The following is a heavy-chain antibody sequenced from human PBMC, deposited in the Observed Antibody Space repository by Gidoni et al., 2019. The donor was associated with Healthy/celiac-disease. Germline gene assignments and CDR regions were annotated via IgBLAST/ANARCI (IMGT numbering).Heavy chain of an antibody. V-gene: IGHV1-18*04. CDR3: ARNRAYYDFRSGSYYYGMDV. CDR2: ISAFKGNT. CDR1: GYTFTSFG. J-gene: IGHJ6*02. D-gene: IGHD3-3*01. Sequence: QVQLVQSGAEVKKPGASVQVSCKASGYTFTSFGLRWVRQDPGQGLEWMGWISAFKGNTNYAQKIQGRVTMTTDTSTSTAYMELRSLRSDDTAVYYCARNRAYYDFRSGSYYYGMDVWGQGTTVTVSS.